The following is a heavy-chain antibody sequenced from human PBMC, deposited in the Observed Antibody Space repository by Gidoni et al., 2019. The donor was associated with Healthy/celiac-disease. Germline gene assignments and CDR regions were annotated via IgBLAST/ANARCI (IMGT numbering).Heavy chain of an antibody. J-gene: IGHJ3*02. D-gene: IGHD1-20*01. CDR3: ASRRRYNWKQGAFDI. V-gene: IGHV4-34*01. Sequence: QVQLQQWGAGLLKPSETLSLTCAVYGGSFSGYYWSWIRQPPGKGLEWIGEINHSGSTNYNPSLKSRVTISVDTSKNQFSLKLSSVTAADTAVYYCASRRRYNWKQGAFDIWGQGTMVTVSS. CDR1: GGSFSGYY. CDR2: INHSGST.